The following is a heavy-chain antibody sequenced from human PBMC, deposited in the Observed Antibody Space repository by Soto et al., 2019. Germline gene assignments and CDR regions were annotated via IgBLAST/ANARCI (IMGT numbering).Heavy chain of an antibody. D-gene: IGHD1-1*01. J-gene: IGHJ6*02. CDR2: ISGSGSNI. CDR1: GFTFSSYE. CDR3: ARARRGTLDV. Sequence: PGGSLRLSCAASGFTFSSYEMKWVRQAPGKGLEWVSYISGSGSNIYYPDSVKGRFTISRDNAKSSLYLQMNSLRAEDTAVYYCARARRGTLDVWGQGTTVTVSS. V-gene: IGHV3-48*03.